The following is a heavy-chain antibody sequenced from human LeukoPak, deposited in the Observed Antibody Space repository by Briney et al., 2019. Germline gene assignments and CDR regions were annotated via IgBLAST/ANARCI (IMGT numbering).Heavy chain of an antibody. CDR1: GGTFSSYA. D-gene: IGHD3-10*01. CDR3: ARDPTYYGSGSSHPDY. CDR2: IIPILGIA. Sequence: VASVKVSCKASGGTFSSYAISWVRQAPGQGLEWMGRIIPILGIANYAQKFQGRVTITADKSTSTAYMELSSLRSEDTAVYYCARDPTYYGSGSSHPDYWGQGTLVTVSS. V-gene: IGHV1-69*04. J-gene: IGHJ4*02.